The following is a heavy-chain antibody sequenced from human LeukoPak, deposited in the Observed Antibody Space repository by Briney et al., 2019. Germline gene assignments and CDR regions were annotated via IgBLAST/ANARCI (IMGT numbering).Heavy chain of an antibody. V-gene: IGHV5-51*01. J-gene: IGHJ4*02. D-gene: IGHD3-22*01. Sequence: GESLKISCLDSGYSFTTYWIGWVRQMPGKGLEWMGNIYPGDSDTRYSPSFQGQVTISADKSITTAYPQWSSLRASDTAIYYCARRWYDSSGYSRHFDYWGQGTLVTVPS. CDR3: ARRWYDSSGYSRHFDY. CDR2: IYPGDSDT. CDR1: GYSFTTYW.